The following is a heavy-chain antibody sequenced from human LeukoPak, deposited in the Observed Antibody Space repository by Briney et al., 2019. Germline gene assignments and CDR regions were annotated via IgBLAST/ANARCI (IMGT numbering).Heavy chain of an antibody. J-gene: IGHJ4*02. CDR2: ISTSGAST. Sequence: GGSLRLSCAASGFTSSNFEMNWVRQAPGKGLEWISYISTSGASTYYADSVKGRFTVSRGNAKNSMYLRMDTLRAEDTAVYYCARERGYNYGYSGYYDQWGQGILVTVSS. CDR1: GFTSSNFE. V-gene: IGHV3-48*03. CDR3: ARERGYNYGYSGYYDQ. D-gene: IGHD5-18*01.